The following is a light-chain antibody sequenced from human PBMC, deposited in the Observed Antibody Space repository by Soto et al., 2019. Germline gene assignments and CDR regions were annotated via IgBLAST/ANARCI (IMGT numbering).Light chain of an antibody. Sequence: SYELTHSPSVSVATGETASITCGGDNIGNRDVHWYQKRTGQAPVAVIYYDTNRPSGVPERFSGYTSGNTATLTITRVEAGDEADYYCQVWASRSGVFGGGTKLTVL. CDR1: NIGNRD. J-gene: IGLJ3*02. V-gene: IGLV3-21*04. CDR3: QVWASRSGV. CDR2: YDT.